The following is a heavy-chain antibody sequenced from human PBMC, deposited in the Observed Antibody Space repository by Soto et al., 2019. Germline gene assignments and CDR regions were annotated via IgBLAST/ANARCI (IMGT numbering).Heavy chain of an antibody. V-gene: IGHV4-39*01. J-gene: IGHJ4*02. CDR2: IYYSGST. CDR3: ARVAEYSSSWYLFDY. Sequence: SETLSLTCTVSGGSISSGSYYWGWIRQPPGKGLEWIGSIYYSGSTYYNPSLKSRVTMSVDTSKNQFSLKLSSVTAADTAVYYCARVAEYSSSWYLFDYWGQGTLVTVSS. CDR1: GGSISSGSYY. D-gene: IGHD6-13*01.